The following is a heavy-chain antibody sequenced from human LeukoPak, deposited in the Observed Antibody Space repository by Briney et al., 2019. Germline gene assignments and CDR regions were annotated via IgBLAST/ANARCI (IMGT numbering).Heavy chain of an antibody. D-gene: IGHD3-10*01. V-gene: IGHV3-33*01. J-gene: IGHJ4*02. CDR3: ARSYGSGSYPGDY. Sequence: AGGSLRLSCAASGFPFICYGMHWVRQAPGKGLEWVALIWYDGSNKYYADSVKGRFTISRDNSKNTLYLQMNSLRVEDTAMYHCARSYGSGSYPGDYWGQGTLVTVSS. CDR1: GFPFICYG. CDR2: IWYDGSNK.